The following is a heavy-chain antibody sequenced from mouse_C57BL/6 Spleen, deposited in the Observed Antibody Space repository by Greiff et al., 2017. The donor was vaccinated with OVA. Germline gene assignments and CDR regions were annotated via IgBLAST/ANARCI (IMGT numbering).Heavy chain of an antibody. Sequence: VQLQQSGAELVRPGASVKLSCTASGFNIKDDYMHWVKQRPEPGLEWIGWIDPENGDTEYASKFQGKATITADTSSNTAYLQLSSLTSEDTAVYYCTSYYYGSRDYFDYWGQGTTLTVSS. D-gene: IGHD1-1*01. CDR2: IDPENGDT. J-gene: IGHJ2*01. CDR1: GFNIKDDY. CDR3: TSYYYGSRDYFDY. V-gene: IGHV14-4*01.